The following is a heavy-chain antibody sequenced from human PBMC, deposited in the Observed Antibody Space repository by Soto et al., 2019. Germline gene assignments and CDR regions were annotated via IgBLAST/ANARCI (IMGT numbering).Heavy chain of an antibody. D-gene: IGHD2-15*01. V-gene: IGHV3-30*18. J-gene: IGHJ4*02. Sequence: GGSLRLSCAASGFTFSSYGMHWVRQAPGKGLEWVAVISYDGSNKYYADSVKGRFTISRDNSKNTLYLQMNSLRAEDTAVYYCAKDLRYCSGGSCYYFDYWGQGTLVTVSS. CDR2: ISYDGSNK. CDR3: AKDLRYCSGGSCYYFDY. CDR1: GFTFSSYG.